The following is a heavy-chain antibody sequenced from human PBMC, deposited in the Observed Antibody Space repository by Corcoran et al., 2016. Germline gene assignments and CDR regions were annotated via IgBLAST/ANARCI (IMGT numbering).Heavy chain of an antibody. CDR2: IWYDGSNK. Sequence: QVQLVESGGGVVQPGRSLRLSCAASGFTFSSYGMHWVRQAPGKGLEWVAVIWYDGSNKYYADSVKGRFTISRDNSKNTLYLQMNSLRAEDTAVYYCARGQTYYDILTGYTYYYGMDVWGQGTTVTVSS. CDR3: ARGQTYYDILTGYTYYYGMDV. CDR1: GFTFSSYG. D-gene: IGHD3-9*01. V-gene: IGHV3-33*01. J-gene: IGHJ6*02.